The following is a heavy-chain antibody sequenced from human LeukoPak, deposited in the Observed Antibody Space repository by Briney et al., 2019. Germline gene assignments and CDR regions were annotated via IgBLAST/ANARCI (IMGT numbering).Heavy chain of an antibody. CDR2: ISGSGGST. Sequence: GGSLSLSCAASGFTFSSYAMSWVRQAPGKGLEWVSAISGSGGSTHYADSVKGRFTISRDNSKNTLYLQMNSLRAEDTAVYCCAKDLSSSSPFGGMDVWGQGTTVTVSS. CDR1: GFTFSSYA. D-gene: IGHD6-13*01. CDR3: AKDLSSSSPFGGMDV. J-gene: IGHJ6*01. V-gene: IGHV3-23*01.